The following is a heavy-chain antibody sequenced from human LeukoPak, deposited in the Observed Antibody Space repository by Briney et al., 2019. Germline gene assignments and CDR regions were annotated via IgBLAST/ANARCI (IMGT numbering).Heavy chain of an antibody. D-gene: IGHD2-15*01. Sequence: PVASVKLSCKASGYTFTSYYMHWVRQAPGQGLEWMGIINPSGGSTSYAQKFQGRVTMTRDTSMSTVYMELSSLRSEDTAVYYCAWSVVVVAQSDPWGQGTLVTVSS. CDR2: INPSGGST. J-gene: IGHJ5*02. CDR1: GYTFTSYY. V-gene: IGHV1-46*01. CDR3: AWSVVVVAQSDP.